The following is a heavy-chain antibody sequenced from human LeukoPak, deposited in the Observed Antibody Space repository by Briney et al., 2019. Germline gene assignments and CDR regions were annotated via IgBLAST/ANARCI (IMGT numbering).Heavy chain of an antibody. CDR1: GFTFSNAW. J-gene: IGHJ4*02. CDR2: IKSKTDGGTT. Sequence: GGSLRLSCAASGFTFSNAWMSWVRQAPGKGLEWVGRIKSKTDGGTTDYAAPVKGRFTISRDDPKNTLYLQMNSLKTEDTAVYYCTTKVLRYFDWLPPDDYWGQGTLVTVSS. D-gene: IGHD3-9*01. CDR3: TTKVLRYFDWLPPDDY. V-gene: IGHV3-15*01.